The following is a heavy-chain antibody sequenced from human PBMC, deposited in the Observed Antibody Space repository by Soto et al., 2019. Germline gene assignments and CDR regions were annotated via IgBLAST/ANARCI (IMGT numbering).Heavy chain of an antibody. J-gene: IGHJ1*01. CDR1: GGSISSSNW. CDR3: ANSHAGAHITPPAY. Sequence: PSETLSLTCAVSGGSISSSNWWSWVRQSPGKGLEWIGEIYHSGSTYYNPSLKSRVTISVDRSKNQFSLKLSSVTAADTAVYYCANSHAGAHITPPAYWGQGTLVTVAS. D-gene: IGHD1-20*01. V-gene: IGHV4-4*02. CDR2: IYHSGST.